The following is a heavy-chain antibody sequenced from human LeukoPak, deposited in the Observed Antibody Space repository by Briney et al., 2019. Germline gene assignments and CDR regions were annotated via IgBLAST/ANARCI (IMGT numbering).Heavy chain of an antibody. CDR3: TRDQASGPPGYSYGLDY. CDR1: GFTFGDYA. CDR2: IRSKAYGGTT. V-gene: IGHV3-49*03. J-gene: IGHJ4*02. Sequence: QPGRSLRLSCTASGFTFGDYAMSWFRQAPGKGLEWVGFIRSKAYGGTTEYAASVKGRSTISREYSKSIAYLQMNSLKPEDTAVYYCTRDQASGPPGYSYGLDYWGQGTLVTVSS. D-gene: IGHD5-18*01.